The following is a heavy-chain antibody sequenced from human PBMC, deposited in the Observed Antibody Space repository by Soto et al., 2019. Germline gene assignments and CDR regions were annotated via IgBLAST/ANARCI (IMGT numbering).Heavy chain of an antibody. V-gene: IGHV3-23*01. J-gene: IGHJ6*03. D-gene: IGHD1-26*01. CDR1: GLTFSNYA. Sequence: EVQLLESGGGLVQPGGSLRLSCAASGLTFSNYAMNWVRQAAGKGLEWVSTISGGGVSAYYAGSGRGRFTISRDNSKNTLYLQMNSRRAEDTAVYYCAKEGGGGPYLEYYCMDVWGRGATVTVSS. CDR2: ISGGGVSA. CDR3: AKEGGGGPYLEYYCMDV.